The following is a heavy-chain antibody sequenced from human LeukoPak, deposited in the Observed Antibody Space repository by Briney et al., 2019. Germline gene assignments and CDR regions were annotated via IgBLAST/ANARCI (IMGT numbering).Heavy chain of an antibody. CDR1: GFTFSSYW. V-gene: IGHV3-7*01. Sequence: GGSLRLSCAASGFTFSSYWMSWVRQAPGKGLEWVVNIKQDGSEKYYVDSVKGRFTISRDNAKNSLYLQMNSLRAEDTAVYYCARDPPVAVTGPSLDYWGQGTLVTVSS. D-gene: IGHD6-19*01. CDR2: IKQDGSEK. CDR3: ARDPPVAVTGPSLDY. J-gene: IGHJ4*02.